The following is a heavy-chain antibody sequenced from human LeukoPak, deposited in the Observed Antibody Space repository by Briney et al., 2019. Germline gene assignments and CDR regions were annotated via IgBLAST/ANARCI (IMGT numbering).Heavy chain of an antibody. CDR2: VYYNGYT. J-gene: IGHJ4*02. CDR3: ARGRSTGTTAQLDY. CDR1: GGSITTYY. V-gene: IGHV4-59*01. Sequence: SETLSPTCSVSGGSITTYYWSWIRQPPGKGLEWIGFVYYNGYTSYNPSLKSRVSMSVDTSDNQFSLKLSSVTAADTAVYFCARGRSTGTTAQLDYWGQGTLVTVSS. D-gene: IGHD1-1*01.